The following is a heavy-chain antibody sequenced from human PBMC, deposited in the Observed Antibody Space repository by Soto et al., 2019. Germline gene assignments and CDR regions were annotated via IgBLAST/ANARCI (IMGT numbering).Heavy chain of an antibody. CDR1: GFTFSRYA. J-gene: IGHJ6*02. V-gene: IGHV3-23*01. D-gene: IGHD1-1*01. CDR3: AKDYLTNNWFAYGMDV. CDR2: IRVSGDDT. Sequence: PGGSLRLSCAASGFTFSRYAMTWVRQAPGKGLEWVSSIRVSGDDTSHADSVKGRFTISRDNSKNTLYLQMNSLRAEDTALYYCAKDYLTNNWFAYGMDVWGQGTTVTVSS.